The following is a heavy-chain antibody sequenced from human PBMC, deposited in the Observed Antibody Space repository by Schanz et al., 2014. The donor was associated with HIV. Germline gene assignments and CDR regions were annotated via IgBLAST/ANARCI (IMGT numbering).Heavy chain of an antibody. D-gene: IGHD6-19*01. Sequence: QVQLVQSGAEVKKPGSSVKVSCKASGATFTTFTATWVRQAPGHGLEWMGGIIPISGTTNYAQKFQGRLRITADISTSTAYMELSSLRSDDTAVYYCASALTDGGGWYEDDYYFDSWGQGTLVTVSS. CDR2: IIPISGTT. J-gene: IGHJ4*02. CDR3: ASALTDGGGWYEDDYYFDS. V-gene: IGHV1-69*06. CDR1: GATFTTFT.